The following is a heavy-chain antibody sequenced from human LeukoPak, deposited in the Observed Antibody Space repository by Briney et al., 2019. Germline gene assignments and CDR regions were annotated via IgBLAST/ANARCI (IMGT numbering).Heavy chain of an antibody. CDR2: INPNSGGT. CDR1: GYTFTGYY. CDR3: ARDRAYYYDSSGYYPFDY. Sequence: ASVKVSCKASGYTFTGYYMHWVRQAPGQGLEWMGRINPNSGGTNYAQKFQGRVTMTRDTSISTAYMELRSLRSDDTAAYYCARDRAYYYDSSGYYPFDYWGQGTLVTVSS. D-gene: IGHD3-22*01. J-gene: IGHJ4*02. V-gene: IGHV1-2*06.